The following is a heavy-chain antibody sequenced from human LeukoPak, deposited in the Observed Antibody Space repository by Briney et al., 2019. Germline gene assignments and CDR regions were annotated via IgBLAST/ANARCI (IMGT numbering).Heavy chain of an antibody. Sequence: ASVKVSCKASGYTFTGYYMHWVRQAPGQGLEWMGWINPNGGGTNYAQKFQGRVTMTRDTSISTAYMELSRLRSDDTAVYYCARVEPYYDSSGYYYFDYWGQGTLVTVSS. CDR2: INPNGGGT. CDR1: GYTFTGYY. CDR3: ARVEPYYDSSGYYYFDY. V-gene: IGHV1-2*02. J-gene: IGHJ4*02. D-gene: IGHD3-22*01.